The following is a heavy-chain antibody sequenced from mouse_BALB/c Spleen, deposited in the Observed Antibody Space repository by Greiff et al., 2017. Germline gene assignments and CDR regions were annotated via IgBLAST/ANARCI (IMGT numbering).Heavy chain of an antibody. CDR1: GFTFSSYT. CDR3: ARLQGYAMDY. V-gene: IGHV5-12-2*01. J-gene: IGHJ4*01. Sequence: EVMLVESGGGLVQPGGSLKLSCAASGFTFSSYTMSWVRQTPEKRLEWVAYISNGGGSTYYPDTVKGRFTISRDNAKNTLYLQMSSLKSEDTAMYYCARLQGYAMDYWGQGTSVTVSS. CDR2: ISNGGGST.